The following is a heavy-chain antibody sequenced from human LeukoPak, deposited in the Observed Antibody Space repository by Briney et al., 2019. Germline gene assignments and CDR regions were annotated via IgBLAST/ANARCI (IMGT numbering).Heavy chain of an antibody. V-gene: IGHV4-39*07. CDR3: ARVSSRIHYYYYYYMDV. J-gene: IGHJ6*03. CDR2: IYYSGST. CDR1: GGSISSSSYY. Sequence: PSETLSLTCTVSGGSISSSSYYWGWIRQPPGKGLEWIGSIYYSGSTYYNPSLKSRVTISVDTSKNQFSLKLSSVTAADTAVYYCARVSSRIHYYYYYYMDVWGKGTTVTVSS. D-gene: IGHD6-13*01.